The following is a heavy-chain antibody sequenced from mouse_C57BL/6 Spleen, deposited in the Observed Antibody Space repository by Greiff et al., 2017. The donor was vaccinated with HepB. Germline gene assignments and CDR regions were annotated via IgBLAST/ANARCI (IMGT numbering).Heavy chain of an antibody. J-gene: IGHJ3*01. D-gene: IGHD2-4*01. CDR2: ISDGGSYT. Sequence: EVQVVESGGGLVKPGGSLKLSCAASGFTFSSYAMSWVRQTPEKRLEWVATISDGGSYTYYPDNIKGRFTISRDNSKNNQDLQMSQLKSEDTAMYYGARRVYYDYDGFAYWGQGTLVTVSA. V-gene: IGHV5-4*01. CDR1: GFTFSSYA. CDR3: ARRVYYDYDGFAY.